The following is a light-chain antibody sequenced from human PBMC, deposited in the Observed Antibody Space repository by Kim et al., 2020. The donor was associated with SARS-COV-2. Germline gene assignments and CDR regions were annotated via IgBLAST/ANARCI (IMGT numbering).Light chain of an antibody. CDR1: QSISSY. J-gene: IGKJ1*01. V-gene: IGKV1-39*01. CDR3: QQSYSTPST. Sequence: ASVGDRVTITCRASQSISSYLNWNQQKPGKAPKLLIYAASSLQSGVPSRFSGSGSGTDFTLTISSLQPEDFATYYCQQSYSTPSTFGQGTKVDIK. CDR2: AAS.